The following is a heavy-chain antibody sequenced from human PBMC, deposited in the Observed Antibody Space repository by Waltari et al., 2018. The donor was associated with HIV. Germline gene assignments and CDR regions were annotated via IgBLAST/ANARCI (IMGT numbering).Heavy chain of an antibody. D-gene: IGHD2-15*01. V-gene: IGHV3-74*01. CDR1: GLTFSNYW. CDR2: LRGEVGST. Sequence: EVQLVGSGGGLVKSGGSLRISCAASGLTFSNYWMHGVRKAPGKGLGWASRLRGEVGSTTYGDSVQGRVNITGDNARNRLYLQRNSLSVEDTGVYYCVREGVVAAAWWLDPGGQGTLVTVSS. J-gene: IGHJ5*02. CDR3: VREGVVAAAWWLDP.